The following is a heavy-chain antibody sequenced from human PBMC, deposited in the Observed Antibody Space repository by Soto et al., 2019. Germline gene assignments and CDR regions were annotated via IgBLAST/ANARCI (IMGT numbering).Heavy chain of an antibody. V-gene: IGHV3-11*01. D-gene: IGHD4-17*01. J-gene: IGHJ6*02. CDR1: GFTFSDYY. CDR3: ATNDYGDYEYYYGMDV. Sequence: PGGALRLSCAASGFTFSDYYMSWIRQAPGKGLEWVSYISSSGSTIYYADSVKGRFTISRDNAKNSLYLQMNSLRAEDTAVYYCATNDYGDYEYYYGMDVWGQGTTVTVSS. CDR2: ISSSGSTI.